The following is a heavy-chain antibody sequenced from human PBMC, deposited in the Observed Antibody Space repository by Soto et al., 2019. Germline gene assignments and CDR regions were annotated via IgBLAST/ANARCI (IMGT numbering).Heavy chain of an antibody. Sequence: PVESLKISCKGSGYSFTSYWSGWWRQMPVKGLEWIGIIYPGDSDTRYSPSFQGQVTISADKSISTAYLQWSSLKASDTAMYYCARVSRQYCSGGSCYPKDDAFDIWGQGTMVTVSS. CDR3: ARVSRQYCSGGSCYPKDDAFDI. CDR1: GYSFTSYW. D-gene: IGHD2-15*01. J-gene: IGHJ3*02. CDR2: IYPGDSDT. V-gene: IGHV5-51*01.